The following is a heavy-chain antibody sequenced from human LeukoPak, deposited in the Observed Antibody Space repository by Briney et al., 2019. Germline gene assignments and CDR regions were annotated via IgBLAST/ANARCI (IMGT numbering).Heavy chain of an antibody. CDR1: GFTFSSYS. J-gene: IGHJ6*04. V-gene: IGHV3-21*01. CDR2: ISSSSSYI. D-gene: IGHD6-6*01. Sequence: GGSLRLSCAASGFTFSSYSMNWVRQAPGKGLEWVSSISSSSSYIYYADSVKGRFTISRDNAKNSLYLQMNSLRTEDTAVYYCARVGLRLAGRIAARPTPLNVWGKGTTVTVSS. CDR3: ARVGLRLAGRIAARPTPLNV.